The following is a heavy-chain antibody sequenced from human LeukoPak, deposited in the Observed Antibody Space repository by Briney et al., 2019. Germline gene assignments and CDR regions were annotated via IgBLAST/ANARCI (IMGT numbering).Heavy chain of an antibody. CDR2: IKQDGSEK. D-gene: IGHD6-6*01. V-gene: IGHV3-7*01. J-gene: IGHJ5*02. Sequence: GGSLRLSCAASGISFSSYWMTWVSQAPGKGLDWVANIKQDGSEKYYVDSVKGRFTISRDNAKNSLYLQMNSLRDDDTAVYYCASISSSGLLGLDPWGQGTLVAVSS. CDR1: GISFSSYW. CDR3: ASISSSGLLGLDP.